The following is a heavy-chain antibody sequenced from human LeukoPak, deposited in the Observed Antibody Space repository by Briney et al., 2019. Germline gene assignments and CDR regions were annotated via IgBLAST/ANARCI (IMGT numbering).Heavy chain of an antibody. D-gene: IGHD6-19*01. J-gene: IGHJ4*02. CDR3: ARGRGWPRYYFDY. CDR2: IIPIFGTA. V-gene: IGHV1-69*06. CDR1: GGTFSSYA. Sequence: SVKVSCKASGGTFSSYAISWVRQAPGQGLEWMGGIIPIFGTANYAQKFQGRVTITADKSTSTAYMELSSLRSEDTSVYYCARGRGWPRYYFDYWGQGTLVTVSS.